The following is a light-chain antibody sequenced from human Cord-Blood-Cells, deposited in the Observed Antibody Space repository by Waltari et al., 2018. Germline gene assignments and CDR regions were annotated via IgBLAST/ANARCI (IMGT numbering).Light chain of an antibody. CDR1: QSISSY. V-gene: IGKV1-39*01. CDR3: QQSYSTPWT. J-gene: IGKJ1*01. CDR2: AAS. Sequence: DIQITQSPSSLSASVGDSVPITCRASQSISSYLNWYQQKPGKAPKLLIYAASSLQSGVPSRFSGSGSGTDFTLTISSLQPEDFATYYCQQSYSTPWTFGQGTKVEIK.